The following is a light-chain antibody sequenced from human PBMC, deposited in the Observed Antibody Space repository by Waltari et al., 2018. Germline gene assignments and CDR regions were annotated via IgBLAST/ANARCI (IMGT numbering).Light chain of an antibody. J-gene: IGKJ4*01. Sequence: DIQLTQSPSFLSASVGDRVTITCRASQGISSYLAWYQQKPGKAPKLLIYAASTLQSGVPSRFSGSGSGTECTLTISSLQPEDFATYYCQQLNSYLTFGGGTKVEIK. CDR1: QGISSY. V-gene: IGKV1-9*01. CDR3: QQLNSYLT. CDR2: AAS.